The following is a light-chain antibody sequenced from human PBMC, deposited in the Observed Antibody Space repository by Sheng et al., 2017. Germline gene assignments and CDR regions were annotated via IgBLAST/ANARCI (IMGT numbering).Light chain of an antibody. CDR2: DAT. V-gene: IGKV1-NL1*01. CDR1: QGIGNS. CDR3: LQYHSSLYS. J-gene: IGKJ2*03. Sequence: DIQMTQSPPSLSASIGDRVTVTCRASQGIGNSLAWYRQKPGEAPRLLVYDATDLKSDVPSRFSGSGTGTDFSLTISSLQPEDFAVYYCLQYHSSLYSFGQGT.